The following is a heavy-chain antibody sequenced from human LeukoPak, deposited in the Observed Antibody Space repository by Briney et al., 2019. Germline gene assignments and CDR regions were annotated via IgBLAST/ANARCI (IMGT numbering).Heavy chain of an antibody. Sequence: PGASLRLSCAASGFTFSSYAMHWVRQAPGKGLEWVAVISYDGSNKYYADSVKGRFTISRDNSKNTLYLQMNSLRAEDTAVYYCARDTRRIPGDYWGQGTLVTVSS. CDR1: GFTFSSYA. CDR2: ISYDGSNK. V-gene: IGHV3-30-3*01. CDR3: ARDTRRIPGDY. J-gene: IGHJ4*02. D-gene: IGHD1-14*01.